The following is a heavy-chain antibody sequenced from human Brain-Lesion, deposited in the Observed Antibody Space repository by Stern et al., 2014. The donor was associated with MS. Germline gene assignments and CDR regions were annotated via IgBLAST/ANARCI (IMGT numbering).Heavy chain of an antibody. CDR1: GFTFDDYA. CDR2: ITSDGGST. J-gene: IGHJ4*02. D-gene: IGHD2-21*01. Sequence: QLVESGGVVVQPGGSLRLSCAASGFTFDDYAMHWVRQAPGKGLEWVSLITSDGGSTSYTDSVKGRFSISRDNRKSFLYLQRNSLRPEDTALYYCAGGLGFWGRGTLVTVSS. CDR3: AGGLGF. V-gene: IGHV3-43D*03.